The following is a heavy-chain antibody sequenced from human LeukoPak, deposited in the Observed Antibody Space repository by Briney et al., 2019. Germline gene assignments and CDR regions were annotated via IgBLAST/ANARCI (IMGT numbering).Heavy chain of an antibody. D-gene: IGHD4-17*01. Sequence: SETLSLTCTVSGGSITSYYWSWIRQSPGKGLEYIGYISYNGSPNCNPSLKSRVTISIHTSKSQISLNLISVTAADTAVYYCARGLHDYGDLPLGYWGQGTLVTVSS. J-gene: IGHJ4*02. CDR2: ISYNGSP. V-gene: IGHV4-59*01. CDR1: GGSITSYY. CDR3: ARGLHDYGDLPLGY.